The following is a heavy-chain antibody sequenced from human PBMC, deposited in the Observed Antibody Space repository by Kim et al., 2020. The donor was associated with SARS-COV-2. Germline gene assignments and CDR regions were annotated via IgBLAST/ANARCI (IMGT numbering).Heavy chain of an antibody. CDR3: AKSACAESVVRGNSCSDY. Sequence: KGRFTISRDNSKNTLYLQMSSLRAEDTAVYYCAKSACAESVVRGNSCSDYWGQGTLVTVSS. J-gene: IGHJ4*02. D-gene: IGHD3-10*01. V-gene: IGHV3-23*01.